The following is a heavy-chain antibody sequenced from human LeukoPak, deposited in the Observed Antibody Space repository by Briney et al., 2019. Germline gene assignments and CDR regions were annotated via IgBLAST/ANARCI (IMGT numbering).Heavy chain of an antibody. CDR3: ARDSSGYYLGDYFDY. CDR2: IYYSGST. V-gene: IGHV4-39*07. Sequence: SETLSLTCTVSGGSISSRSYYWGWIRQPPGKGLEWIGSIYYSGSTYYNPSLKSRVTISVDTSKNQFSLKLSSVTAADTAVYYCARDSSGYYLGDYFDYWGQGTLVTVSS. J-gene: IGHJ4*02. CDR1: GGSISSRSYY. D-gene: IGHD3-22*01.